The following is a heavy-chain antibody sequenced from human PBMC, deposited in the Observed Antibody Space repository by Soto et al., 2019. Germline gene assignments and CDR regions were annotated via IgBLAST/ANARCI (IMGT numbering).Heavy chain of an antibody. Sequence: PSETLSLTCAVYGGSFSGYYWSWIRQPPGKGLEWIGEINHSGSTNYNPSRKSRVTISVDTSKNQFSLKLSSVTDADTAVYDFWRGLEAAGTLGAWGKGTRVTVSS. CDR2: INHSGST. CDR1: GGSFSGYY. CDR3: WRGLEAAGTLGA. J-gene: IGHJ5*02. V-gene: IGHV4-34*01. D-gene: IGHD6-13*01.